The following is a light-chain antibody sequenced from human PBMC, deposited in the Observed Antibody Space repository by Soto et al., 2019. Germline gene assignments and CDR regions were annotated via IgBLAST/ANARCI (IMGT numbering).Light chain of an antibody. J-gene: IGKJ1*01. Sequence: EIVLTQSPGTLSLSPGERATLSCRASQSVSSSYLAWYQQKPGQAPRLLIYGASSRATGIPDRFSGSGSGTHFTLTISRLEPEDFAVYDCQQYGSSGTFGQGTKVEIK. CDR2: GAS. CDR1: QSVSSSY. CDR3: QQYGSSGT. V-gene: IGKV3-20*01.